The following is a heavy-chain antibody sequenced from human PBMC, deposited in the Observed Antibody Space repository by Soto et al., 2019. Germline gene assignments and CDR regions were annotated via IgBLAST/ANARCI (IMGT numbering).Heavy chain of an antibody. V-gene: IGHV3-23*01. J-gene: IGHJ6*03. CDR2: ISGSGGST. CDR1: GFTFSSYA. Sequence: GGSLRLSCAASGFTFSSYAMSWVRQAPGKGLEWVSAISGSGGSTYYADSVKGRFTISRDNSKNTLYLQMNSLRAEDTAVYYCAKGLGYCSSTSCPDYYYYMDVWGKGTTVTVSS. D-gene: IGHD2-2*01. CDR3: AKGLGYCSSTSCPDYYYYMDV.